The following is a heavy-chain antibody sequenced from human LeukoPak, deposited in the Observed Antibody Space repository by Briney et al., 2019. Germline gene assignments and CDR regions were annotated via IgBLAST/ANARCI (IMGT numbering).Heavy chain of an antibody. CDR3: ARAPDSGSYYMGAFDI. J-gene: IGHJ3*02. V-gene: IGHV1-69*13. Sequence: GASVKVSCKASGGTFSSYAISWVRQAPGQGLEWMGGIIPIFGTGNYAQKVQGRATITADESTRTAYMELSSLRSEDTAVYYCARAPDSGSYYMGAFDIWGQGTMVTVSS. CDR1: GGTFSSYA. CDR2: IIPIFGTG. D-gene: IGHD1-26*01.